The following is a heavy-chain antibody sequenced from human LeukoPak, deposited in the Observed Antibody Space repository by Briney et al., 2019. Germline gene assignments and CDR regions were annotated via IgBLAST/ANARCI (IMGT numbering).Heavy chain of an antibody. J-gene: IGHJ4*02. CDR1: GFTFSSYE. CDR3: ARFYYAQGYFDY. D-gene: IGHD3-10*01. V-gene: IGHV3-48*03. CDR2: ISSSGSTI. Sequence: PGGSLRLSCAASGFTFSSYEMNWARQAPGKGLEWVSYISSSGSTIYYADSVKGRFTISRDNAKNSLYLQMNSLRAEDTAVYYCARFYYAQGYFDYWGQGTLVTVSS.